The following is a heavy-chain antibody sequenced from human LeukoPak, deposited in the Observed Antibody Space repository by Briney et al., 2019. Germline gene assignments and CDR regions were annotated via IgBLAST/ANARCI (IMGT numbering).Heavy chain of an antibody. CDR2: ISAYNGNT. D-gene: IGHD6-19*01. V-gene: IGHV1-18*04. J-gene: IGHJ3*02. CDR1: GYTFTSYG. Sequence: ASVKVSCKASGYTFTSYGISWVRQGPGQGLEWMGRISAYNGNTNYAQKLQGRVTMTTDTSTSTAYMELRSLRSDDTAVYYCARDPSSGWRDAFDIWGQGTMVTVSS. CDR3: ARDPSSGWRDAFDI.